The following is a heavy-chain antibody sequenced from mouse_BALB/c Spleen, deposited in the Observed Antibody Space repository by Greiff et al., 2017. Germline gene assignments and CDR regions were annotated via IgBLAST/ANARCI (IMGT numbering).Heavy chain of an antibody. CDR1: GFTFSSFG. D-gene: IGHD2-12*01. CDR3: ARDYSRYFDY. J-gene: IGHJ2*01. Sequence: DGKLVESGGGLVQPGGSRKLSCAASGFTFSSFGMHWVRQAPEKGLEWVAYISSGSSTIYYADTVKGRFTISRDNPKNTLFLQMTSLRSEDTAMYYCARDYSRYFDYWGQGTTLTVSA. V-gene: IGHV5-17*02. CDR2: ISSGSSTI.